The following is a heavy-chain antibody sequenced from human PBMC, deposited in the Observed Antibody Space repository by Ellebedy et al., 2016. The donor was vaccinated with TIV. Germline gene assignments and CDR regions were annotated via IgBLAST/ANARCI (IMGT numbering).Heavy chain of an antibody. J-gene: IGHJ4*02. Sequence: ASVKVSCKASGCTFPNYCLTWVRHPPRPALKCLEGRSAYNGDKNYAQKLQGIVTMTIDTSTSNAYMALRSLRSDDTAEYYCAREVGGNLDYWGQGTLVTVSS. CDR1: GCTFPNYC. CDR3: AREVGGNLDY. D-gene: IGHD4-23*01. CDR2: RSAYNGDK. V-gene: IGHV1-18*01.